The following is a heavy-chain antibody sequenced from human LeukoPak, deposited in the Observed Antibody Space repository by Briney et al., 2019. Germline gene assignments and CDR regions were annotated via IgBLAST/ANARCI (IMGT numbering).Heavy chain of an antibody. V-gene: IGHV3-74*01. CDR2: IFNPGGAT. D-gene: IGHD2-21*02. Sequence: PGGSLRLSCAASGFTFSSYWMHWVRQAPGKGLVWVSRIFNPGGATAYVDSVKGRFTISRDNAENTLSLQMNSLRVEDMAVYYCVRVNCAGDCTSRDWYFDLWGRGTLVVVSS. J-gene: IGHJ2*01. CDR1: GFTFSSYW. CDR3: VRVNCAGDCTSRDWYFDL.